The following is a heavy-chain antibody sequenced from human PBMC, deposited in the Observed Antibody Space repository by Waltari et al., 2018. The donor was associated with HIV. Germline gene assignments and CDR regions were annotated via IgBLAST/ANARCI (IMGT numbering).Heavy chain of an antibody. CDR1: GGSFSGYY. Sequence: QVQLQQWGAGLLKPSETLSLTCAVYGGSFSGYYWSWIRQPPGKGLEWIGEINHSGSTNYNPSLKSRVTISVDTSKNQFSLKLSSVTAADTAVYYCARDHYGDYWWAPDYYYGMDVWGQGTTVTVSS. D-gene: IGHD4-17*01. CDR3: ARDHYGDYWWAPDYYYGMDV. J-gene: IGHJ6*02. CDR2: INHSGST. V-gene: IGHV4-34*01.